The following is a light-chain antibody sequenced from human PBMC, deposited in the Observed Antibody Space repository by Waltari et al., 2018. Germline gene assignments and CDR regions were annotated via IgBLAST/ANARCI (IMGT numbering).Light chain of an antibody. CDR2: QDN. J-gene: IGLJ2*01. V-gene: IGLV3-1*01. CDR1: KLGDKY. Sequence: SYELIQPPSVSVSPGQTASITCSGDKLGDKYAFWYQQKPGQSPVLVIYQDNKRPSGIPERFSGSNSGNTATLTISGTQTMDEADYYCQAWDSDTDVVFGGGTKLTVL. CDR3: QAWDSDTDVV.